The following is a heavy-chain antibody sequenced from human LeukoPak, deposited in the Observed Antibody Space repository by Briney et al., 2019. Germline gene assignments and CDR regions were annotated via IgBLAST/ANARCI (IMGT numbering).Heavy chain of an antibody. CDR3: ARDQGSTSRGIDY. CDR1: GFTFSSYS. CDR2: ISYDGSNK. V-gene: IGHV3-30*03. Sequence: GGSLRLSCAASGFTFSSYSMNWVRQAPGKGLEWVAVISYDGSNKYYADSVKGRFTISRDNSKNTLYLQMNSLRAEDTAVYYCARDQGSTSRGIDYWGQGTLVTVSS. D-gene: IGHD2-2*01. J-gene: IGHJ4*02.